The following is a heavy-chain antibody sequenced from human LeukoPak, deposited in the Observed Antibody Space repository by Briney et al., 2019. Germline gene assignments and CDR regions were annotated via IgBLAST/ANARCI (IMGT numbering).Heavy chain of an antibody. CDR2: IWYDGSNK. Sequence: PGGSLRLSCAASGFTFSSYGMHWVRQAPGKGLEWVAVIWYDGSNKYYADSVKGRFTISRDNSKNTLYLQMNSLRAEDTAVYYCAREYYDFWSGLSYGMDVWGQGTTVTVSS. CDR1: GFTFSSYG. D-gene: IGHD3-3*01. CDR3: AREYYDFWSGLSYGMDV. V-gene: IGHV3-33*01. J-gene: IGHJ6*02.